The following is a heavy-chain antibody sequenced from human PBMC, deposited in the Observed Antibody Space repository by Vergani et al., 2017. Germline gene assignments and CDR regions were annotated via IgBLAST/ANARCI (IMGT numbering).Heavy chain of an antibody. J-gene: IGHJ6*03. D-gene: IGHD4-11*01. V-gene: IGHV4-34*01. Sequence: QVQLQQLGGGLLKPSETLALTCVVNGGSFTSYHWTWIRQSPGEGMEWVGDIDHTGRPDYNPSLKRRLTMSVDKSRNQFSLTLNSVTATDTAIYFCARVNTETNGHLYYYYYMDVWGQGTAVTVS. CDR3: ARVNTETNGHLYYYYYMDV. CDR2: IDHTGRP. CDR1: GGSFTSYH.